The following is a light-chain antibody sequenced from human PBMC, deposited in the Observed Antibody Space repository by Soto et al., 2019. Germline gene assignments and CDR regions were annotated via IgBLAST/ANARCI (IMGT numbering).Light chain of an antibody. J-gene: IGKJ4*01. CDR2: GAS. CDR3: QHYTNWPPLT. CDR1: QSVSSN. V-gene: IGKV3-15*01. Sequence: EIVMTQSPATLSVSPGERATLSCRASQSVSSNLAWYQQKPGQAPRLLIYGASTRATGIPARFSGSGSGTEFTLTISSLQSEDFAGYSCQHYTNWPPLTFGGGTKVEIK.